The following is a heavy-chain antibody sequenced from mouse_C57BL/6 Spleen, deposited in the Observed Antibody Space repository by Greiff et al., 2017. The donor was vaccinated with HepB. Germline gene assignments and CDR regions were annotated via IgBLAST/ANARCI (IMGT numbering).Heavy chain of an antibody. D-gene: IGHD4-1*02. J-gene: IGHJ2*01. CDR3: ARGQLEFDY. CDR2: SRNKANDYTT. CDR1: GFTFSDFY. V-gene: IGHV7-1*01. Sequence: DVMLVESGGGLVQSGRSLRLSCATSGFTFSDFYMEWVRQAPGKGLEWIAASRNKANDYTTEYSASVKGRFIVSRDTSQSILYLQMNALRAEDTAIYYCARGQLEFDYWGQGTTLTVSS.